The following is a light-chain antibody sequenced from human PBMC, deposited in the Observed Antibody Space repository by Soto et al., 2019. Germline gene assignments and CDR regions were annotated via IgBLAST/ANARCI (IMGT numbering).Light chain of an antibody. CDR2: AAS. Sequence: AIRMTQSPSSFSASTGDRVTITCRASQGISSYLAWYQQKPGKAPKLLIYAASTLQSGVPSRFSGSGSGTDCTLTISCLQSEDFATYYCQQYYSYPHTCGQGTKLEIK. CDR3: QQYYSYPHT. CDR1: QGISSY. V-gene: IGKV1-8*01. J-gene: IGKJ2*01.